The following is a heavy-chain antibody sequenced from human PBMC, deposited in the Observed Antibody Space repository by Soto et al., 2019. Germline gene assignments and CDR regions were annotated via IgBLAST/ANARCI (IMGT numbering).Heavy chain of an antibody. CDR3: ARVTDFNWNQVDAFEN. CDR2: IIPIFGTA. CDR1: GGTFSSYA. D-gene: IGHD1-20*01. Sequence: QVQLVQSGAEVKKPGSSVKVSCKASGGTFSSYAISWVRQAPGQGLEWMGGIIPIFGTANYAQKFQGRVKITADESTSTAYMELSSLRSEDTAVYYCARVTDFNWNQVDAFENWGQGKMVTVSS. J-gene: IGHJ3*02. V-gene: IGHV1-69*01.